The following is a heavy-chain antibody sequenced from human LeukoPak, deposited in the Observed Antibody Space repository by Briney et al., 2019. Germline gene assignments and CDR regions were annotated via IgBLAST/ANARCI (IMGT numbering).Heavy chain of an antibody. Sequence: GGSLRLSCAASGFTFSSYGMHWVRQAPGKGLEWVSAISGGGASTYYADSVKGRFTISRDNSKNTVYLKVNSLRAEDTAVYYCARGGDSSGSVRSAFDIWGQGTMVSVSS. CDR3: ARGGDSSGSVRSAFDI. J-gene: IGHJ3*02. CDR1: GFTFSSYG. D-gene: IGHD3-22*01. CDR2: ISGGGAST. V-gene: IGHV3-23*01.